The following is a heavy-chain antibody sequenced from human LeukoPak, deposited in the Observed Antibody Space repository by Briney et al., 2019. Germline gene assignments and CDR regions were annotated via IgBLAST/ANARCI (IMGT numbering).Heavy chain of an antibody. J-gene: IGHJ3*02. D-gene: IGHD4-11*01. V-gene: IGHV1-18*01. CDR2: ISAYNGNT. Sequence: GASVKVSCKASGYTFTSYGISWVRQAPGQGLEWMGWISAYNGNTNYAQKLQGRVTMTTDTSTSTAHMELRSLRSDDTAVYYCARADYSNPYDAFDIWGQGTMATVSP. CDR1: GYTFTSYG. CDR3: ARADYSNPYDAFDI.